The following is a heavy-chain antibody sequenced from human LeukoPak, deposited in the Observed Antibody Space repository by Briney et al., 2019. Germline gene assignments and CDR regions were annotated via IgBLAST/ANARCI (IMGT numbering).Heavy chain of an antibody. V-gene: IGHV3-23*01. D-gene: IGHD3-10*01. J-gene: IGHJ4*02. Sequence: QPGGSLRLSCAASGFPFSSYGMGWVRQAPGKGLEWVSGISGGGATTYYADSVKGRFTISRDNSKNTLHLDMRSLRAEDTAEYYCAKPFGWPFYFDYWGQGPLVTVSS. CDR2: ISGGGATT. CDR1: GFPFSSYG. CDR3: AKPFGWPFYFDY.